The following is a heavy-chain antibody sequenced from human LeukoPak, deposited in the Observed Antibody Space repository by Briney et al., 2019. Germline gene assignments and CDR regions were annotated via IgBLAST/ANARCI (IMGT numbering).Heavy chain of an antibody. Sequence: GGSLRLSCLVSGFKFRDYCIHWVRQAPGKGLEWVAHISYDGATEHYADSVRGRFTVSRDDSKNTAYLQMDSLRPEDTASYFCAKVGFGFDYWGQGTVVTVSS. CDR3: AKVGFGFDY. V-gene: IGHV3-30*18. CDR1: GFKFRDYC. D-gene: IGHD3-16*01. CDR2: ISYDGATE. J-gene: IGHJ4*02.